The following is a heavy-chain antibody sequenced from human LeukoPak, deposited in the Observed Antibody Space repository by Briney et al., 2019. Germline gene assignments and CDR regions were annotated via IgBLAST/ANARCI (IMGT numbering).Heavy chain of an antibody. CDR2: IWYDGSNK. J-gene: IGHJ4*02. CDR3: ARGAAGDSSGYYYY. D-gene: IGHD3-22*01. CDR1: GFTFSSYG. Sequence: GGSLRLSCAASGFTFSSYGMHWVRQAPGKGLEWVAVIWYDGSNKYYADSVKGRFTISRDNSKNTLYLQMNSLRAEDTAVYYCARGAAGDSSGYYYYWGQGTLVTVSS. V-gene: IGHV3-33*01.